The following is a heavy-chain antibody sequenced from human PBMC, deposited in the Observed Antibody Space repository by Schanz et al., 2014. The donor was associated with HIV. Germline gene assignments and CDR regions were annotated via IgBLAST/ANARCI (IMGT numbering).Heavy chain of an antibody. CDR2: INHSGST. Sequence: QVQLQQWGAGLLKPSETLSLTCAVYGGPFSGYYWSWIRQSPGKGLEWIGEINHSGSTNYNPSLKSRVTISVDTSKNQFSLKLRSVTAADTAVYFCASYDSSGYYKGPFDFWGQGTPVTVSS. CDR3: ASYDSSGYYKGPFDF. CDR1: GGPFSGYY. V-gene: IGHV4-34*01. D-gene: IGHD3-22*01. J-gene: IGHJ4*02.